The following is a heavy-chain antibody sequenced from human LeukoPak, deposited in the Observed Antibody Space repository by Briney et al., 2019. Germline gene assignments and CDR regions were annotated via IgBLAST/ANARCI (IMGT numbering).Heavy chain of an antibody. CDR2: ISNNGGYT. V-gene: IGHV3-23*01. D-gene: IGHD2-15*01. J-gene: IGHJ4*02. CDR3: AKQLGYCSDGSCYFPY. Sequence: GGSLRLSCAASGFTFSSSAMSWVRQAPGKGLEWVSAISNNGGYTYCADSVQGRFTISRDNSKSTLCLQMNSLRAEDTAVYYCAKQLGYCSDGSCYFPYWGQGALVTVSS. CDR1: GFTFSSSA.